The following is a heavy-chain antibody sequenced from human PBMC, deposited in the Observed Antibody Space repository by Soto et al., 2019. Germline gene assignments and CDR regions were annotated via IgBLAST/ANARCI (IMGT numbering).Heavy chain of an antibody. Sequence: GGSLRLSCAASGFTFSTSAMHWVRQAPGKGLEWVAVVWSDGSNKYYADSVKGRFTISRDNSKNTLFLQMNSLRAEDTAVYYWARESEQLWLFLPDYWGQGTLVPVSS. CDR2: VWSDGSNK. CDR1: GFTFSTSA. J-gene: IGHJ4*02. CDR3: ARESEQLWLFLPDY. D-gene: IGHD5-18*01. V-gene: IGHV3-33*01.